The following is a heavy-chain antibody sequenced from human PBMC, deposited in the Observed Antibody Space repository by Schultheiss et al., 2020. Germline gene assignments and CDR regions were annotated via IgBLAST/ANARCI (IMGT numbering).Heavy chain of an antibody. J-gene: IGHJ4*02. CDR1: GYTFTNYG. V-gene: IGHV1-18*01. CDR2: ISAYNGNT. Sequence: ASVKVSCKASGYTFTNYGISWVRQAPGQGLEWMGWISAYNGNTNYAQKLQGRVTMTTDTSTSTGYMELRSLRSDDTAVYYCARASFILEWLTAIDYWGQGTLVTVSA. CDR3: ARASFILEWLTAIDY. D-gene: IGHD3-3*01.